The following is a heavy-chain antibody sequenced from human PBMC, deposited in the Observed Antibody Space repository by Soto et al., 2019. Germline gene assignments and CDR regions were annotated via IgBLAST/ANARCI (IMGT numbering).Heavy chain of an antibody. D-gene: IGHD5-12*01. J-gene: IGHJ4*02. V-gene: IGHV3-7*01. CDR2: IKEDGSEK. CDR3: ARRGLRGYTGYSYFDC. Sequence: PGGSLRLSCAGSGLTFSGYWMTWVRQAPGKGLEWVANIKEDGSEKYYVDSVKGRFTISRDNAKNSLYLQMNSLRAEDTALYYCARRGLRGYTGYSYFDCWGQGTLVTVSS. CDR1: GLTFSGYW.